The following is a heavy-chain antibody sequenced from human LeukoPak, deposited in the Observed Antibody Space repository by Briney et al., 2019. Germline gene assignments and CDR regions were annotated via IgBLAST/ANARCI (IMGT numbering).Heavy chain of an antibody. J-gene: IGHJ6*02. CDR1: GGSFSGFY. V-gene: IGHV4-34*01. CDR3: AAHTVTTFYYGMDV. D-gene: IGHD4-11*01. CDR2: INHSGST. Sequence: SETLSLTCAVYGGSFSGFYWSWIRQPPGEGLEWIGEINHSGSTYYNPSLKSRVTISVDTSKNQFSLKLSSVTAADTAVYYCAAHTVTTFYYGMDVWGQGTTVTVSS.